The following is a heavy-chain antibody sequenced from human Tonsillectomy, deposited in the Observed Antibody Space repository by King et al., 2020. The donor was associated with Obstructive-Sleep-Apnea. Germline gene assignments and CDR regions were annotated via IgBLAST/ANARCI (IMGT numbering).Heavy chain of an antibody. D-gene: IGHD2-15*01. V-gene: IGHV4-39*01. Sequence: QMQLQESGPGLVKPSETLSLTCTVSGGSISSSSYYWGWIRQPPGKGLEWIGSIYYSGSTYYNPSLKSRVTISVDTSKNQFSLKLSSVTAADTAVYYCARLSLVVASTWDYWGQGTLVTVSS. CDR3: ARLSLVVASTWDY. CDR2: IYYSGST. J-gene: IGHJ4*02. CDR1: GGSISSSSYY.